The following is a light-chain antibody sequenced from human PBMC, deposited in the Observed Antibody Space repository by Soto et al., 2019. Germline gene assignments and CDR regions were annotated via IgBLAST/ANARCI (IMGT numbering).Light chain of an antibody. CDR3: QQYGSTEVT. CDR1: QSVSSSY. Sequence: EVVLTQSPGTLSLSPGERATLSCRASQSVSSSYLAWYQQKPGQAPRLLIYGVSSRATGIPDRFSGRGSGTDFTLTISRQEPEDFAVYYCQQYGSTEVTFGGGTKVEIK. V-gene: IGKV3-20*01. CDR2: GVS. J-gene: IGKJ4*01.